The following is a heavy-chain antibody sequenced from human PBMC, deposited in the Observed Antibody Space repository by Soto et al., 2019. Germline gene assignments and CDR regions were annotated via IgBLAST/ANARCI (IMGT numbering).Heavy chain of an antibody. V-gene: IGHV1-69*06. D-gene: IGHD3-10*01. J-gene: IGHJ5*02. CDR2: IIPIFGTA. CDR1: GGTFSSYA. CDR3: ARERSYCSGSPSYFDP. Sequence: SVKVSCKASGGTFSSYAISWVRQAPGQGLEWMGGIIPIFGTANYAQKFQGRVTITADKSTSTAYMELSSLRSEDTAVYYCARERSYCSGSPSYFDPWGQGTLVTVSS.